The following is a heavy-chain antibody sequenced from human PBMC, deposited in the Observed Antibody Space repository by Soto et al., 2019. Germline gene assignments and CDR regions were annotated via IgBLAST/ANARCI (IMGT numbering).Heavy chain of an antibody. Sequence: ASVKVSCKASGFTFTDYYLHWVRQAPGQGLEWMGWMNPYGGPHFAEKFHGRVSMTRDTPIITVYVELGRVTSYDTAVYYCARGGDDDAFDVWGQGTMVTVSS. CDR3: ARGGDDDAFDV. J-gene: IGHJ3*01. V-gene: IGHV1-2*02. D-gene: IGHD1-26*01. CDR1: GFTFTDYY. CDR2: MNPYGGP.